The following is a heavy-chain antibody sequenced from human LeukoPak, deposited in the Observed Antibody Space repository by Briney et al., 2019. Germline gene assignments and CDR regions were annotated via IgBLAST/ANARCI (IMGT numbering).Heavy chain of an antibody. CDR1: GASISSYS. CDR2: IYYSGNT. CDR3: ARFAGSGLDY. V-gene: IGHV4-59*01. D-gene: IGHD2-15*01. J-gene: IGHJ4*02. Sequence: TSETLSLTCSVSGASISSYSWSWIRQPPGKGLEWIGYIYYSGNTNYNPSLKSRVTISVDTSNNEVSLNLNSVTAADTAVYYCARFAGSGLDYWGQGTLLTVSS.